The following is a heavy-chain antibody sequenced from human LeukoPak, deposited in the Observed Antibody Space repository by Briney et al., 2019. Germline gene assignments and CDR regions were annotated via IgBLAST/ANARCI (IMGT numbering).Heavy chain of an antibody. J-gene: IGHJ3*02. CDR1: GFTFSSYG. V-gene: IGHV3-30*03. D-gene: IGHD3-9*01. CDR3: ARDLSYYDILTGYFSNAFDI. CDR2: ISYDGSNK. Sequence: GRSLRLSCAASGFTFSSYGMHWVRQAPGKGLEWVAVISYDGSNKYYADSVKGRFTISRDNSKNTLYLQMNSLRAEDTAVYYCARDLSYYDILTGYFSNAFDIWGQGTMVTVSS.